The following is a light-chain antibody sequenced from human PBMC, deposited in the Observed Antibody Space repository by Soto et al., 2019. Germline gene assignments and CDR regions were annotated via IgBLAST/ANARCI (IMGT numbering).Light chain of an antibody. J-gene: IGKJ4*01. CDR2: GAS. CDR1: QSVSSNY. Sequence: EIVLTQSPGTLSSSPGERATLSCRASQSVSSNYLAWYQQRPGQAPRLLFYGASSRATGIPDRFSGSGSGTDFTLTINRLEPEDFALYYCQQYGDSPRLTFGGGTKVEIK. CDR3: QQYGDSPRLT. V-gene: IGKV3-20*01.